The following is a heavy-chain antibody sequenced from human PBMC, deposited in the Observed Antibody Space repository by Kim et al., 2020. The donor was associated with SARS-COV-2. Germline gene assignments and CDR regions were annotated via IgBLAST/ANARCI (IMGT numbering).Heavy chain of an antibody. D-gene: IGHD6-6*01. CDR3: VKEDGSSSGHS. Sequence: VSLLLSFAASGFPFRLSALRWVRPAPGPGLSLVSSVPCRCLGPAPSSAASVPGRFTLSRDPSKSMLYLQMNSLRAEDTAIYYCVKEDGSSSGHSWGQG. CDR2: VPCRCLGPAP. J-gene: IGHJ4*02. V-gene: IGHV3-23*01. CDR1: GFPFRLSA.